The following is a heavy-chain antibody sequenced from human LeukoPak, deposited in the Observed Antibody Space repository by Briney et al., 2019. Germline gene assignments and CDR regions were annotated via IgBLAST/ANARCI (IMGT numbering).Heavy chain of an antibody. V-gene: IGHV3-53*01. D-gene: IGHD3-10*01. CDR2: IYSGGGT. CDR3: ASSVFSGSPTKSFDY. J-gene: IGHJ4*02. Sequence: GGSLRLSCAASGFTVSSNYMNWVRQPPGKGLEWVSVIYSGGGTYYADSVKGRLTISRDNSMNTLYLQMDSLRAEDTAVYYCASSVFSGSPTKSFDYWGRGTLVTVSS. CDR1: GFTVSSNY.